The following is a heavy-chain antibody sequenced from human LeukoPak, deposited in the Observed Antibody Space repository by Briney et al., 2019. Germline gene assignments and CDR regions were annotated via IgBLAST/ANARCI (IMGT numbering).Heavy chain of an antibody. CDR2: FDPEDGET. CDR1: GYTLTELS. V-gene: IGHV1-24*01. J-gene: IGHJ4*02. CDR3: ATDNYDSSGFDY. Sequence: GASVKVSCKVSGYTLTELSMHWVRQAPGKGLEWMGGFDPEDGETIYAQKFQGRVTMTEDTSTDTAYMELSSLRSEDTAVYYCATDNYDSSGFDYWGQGTLVTVSS. D-gene: IGHD3-22*01.